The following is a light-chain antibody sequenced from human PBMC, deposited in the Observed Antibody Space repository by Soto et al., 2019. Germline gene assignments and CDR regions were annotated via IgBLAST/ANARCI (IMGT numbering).Light chain of an antibody. J-gene: IGKJ5*01. CDR2: GAS. CDR1: QSVSSS. CDR3: QHYDNRPPIT. Sequence: PGERATLSCRASQSVSSSLAWYQQKPGQAPRLLISGASTRATGIPARFSGSGSGTEFTLTISSLQSEDFAVYYCQHYDNRPPITFGQGTRLEIK. V-gene: IGKV3-15*01.